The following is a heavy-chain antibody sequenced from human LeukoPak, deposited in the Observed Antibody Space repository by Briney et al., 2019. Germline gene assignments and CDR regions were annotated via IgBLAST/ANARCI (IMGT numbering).Heavy chain of an antibody. CDR3: ARAPADYYDSSGYYSGGYFQH. CDR1: GGTFSSYA. D-gene: IGHD3-22*01. Sequence: SVKVSCKASGGTFSSYAISWVRQAPGQGLEWMGGIIPIFGTANYAQKLQGRVTITTDESTSTAYMELSSLRSEDTAVYYCARAPADYYDSSGYYSGGYFQHWGQGTLVTVSS. CDR2: IIPIFGTA. J-gene: IGHJ1*01. V-gene: IGHV1-69*05.